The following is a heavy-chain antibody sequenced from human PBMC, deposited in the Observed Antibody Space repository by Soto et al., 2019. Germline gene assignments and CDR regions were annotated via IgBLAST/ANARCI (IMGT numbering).Heavy chain of an antibody. CDR2: IKQDGSEK. J-gene: IGHJ6*02. V-gene: IGHV3-7*01. Sequence: QPGGSLRLSCAASGFTFSSYWMSWVRQAPGKGLEWVANIKQDGSEKYYVDSVKGRFTISRDNAKNSLYLQMNSLRAEDTAAYYCARAGVYSSSSIYGTDVWGQGTTVTVSS. CDR3: ARAGVYSSSSIYGTDV. CDR1: GFTFSSYW. D-gene: IGHD6-6*01.